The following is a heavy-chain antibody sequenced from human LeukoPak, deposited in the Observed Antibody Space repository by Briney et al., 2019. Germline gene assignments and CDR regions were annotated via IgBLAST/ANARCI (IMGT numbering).Heavy chain of an antibody. Sequence: SETLSLTCTVSGGSISSYYWSWIRQPPGKGLEWIGYIYYSGSTNYSPSLKSRVTISVDTSKNQFSLKLSSVTAADTAVYYCARDSGSYYGGDAFDIWGQGTMVTVSS. J-gene: IGHJ3*02. CDR3: ARDSGSYYGGDAFDI. V-gene: IGHV4-59*01. D-gene: IGHD1-26*01. CDR1: GGSISSYY. CDR2: IYYSGST.